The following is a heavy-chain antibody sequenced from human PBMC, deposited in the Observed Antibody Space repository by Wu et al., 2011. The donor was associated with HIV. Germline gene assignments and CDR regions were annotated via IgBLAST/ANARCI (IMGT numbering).Heavy chain of an antibody. CDR3: ARANGWAEGDYYYYMDV. CDR1: GGTFSSYA. J-gene: IGHJ6*03. Sequence: QVQLVQSGAEVKKPGSSVKVSCKASGGTFSSYAISWVRQAPGQGLEWMGRIIPIFGTANYAQKFQGRVTITADESTSTAYMELSSLRSEDTAVYYCARANGWAEGDYYYYMDVWGKGTTVTVSS. V-gene: IGHV1-69*15. CDR2: IIPIFGTA. D-gene: IGHD2-8*01.